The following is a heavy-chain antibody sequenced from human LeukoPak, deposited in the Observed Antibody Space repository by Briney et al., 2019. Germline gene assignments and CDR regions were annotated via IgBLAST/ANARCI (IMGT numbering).Heavy chain of an antibody. Sequence: GASVKVSCKASGYTFTGYYMHWVRQAPGLGLEWMGRINPNSGGTNYAQKFQGRVTMTRDTSISTAYMELSRLRSDDTAVYYCARAGSSYDPLDYWGQGTLVTVSS. CDR3: ARAGSSYDPLDY. D-gene: IGHD2/OR15-2a*01. J-gene: IGHJ4*02. CDR2: INPNSGGT. CDR1: GYTFTGYY. V-gene: IGHV1-2*06.